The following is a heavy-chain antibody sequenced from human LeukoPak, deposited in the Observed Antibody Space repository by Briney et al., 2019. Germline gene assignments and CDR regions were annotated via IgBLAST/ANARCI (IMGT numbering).Heavy chain of an antibody. CDR1: GYTFTSYG. CDR2: ISAYNGNT. J-gene: IGHJ5*02. D-gene: IGHD6-13*01. CDR3: ARGRRVNWFDP. V-gene: IGHV1-18*01. Sequence: GASLTLSCKASGYTFTSYGISWERQAPGQRPEWMGWISAYNGNTNSAQKSEGRVSMTTDTCPSRAYMELRSLRSDDTAVYDCARGRRVNWFDPWGQGTLVTVSS.